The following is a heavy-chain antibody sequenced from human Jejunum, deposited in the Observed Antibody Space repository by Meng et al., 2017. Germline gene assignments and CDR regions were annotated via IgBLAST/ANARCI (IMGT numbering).Heavy chain of an antibody. Sequence: HVHLVKLESELKKPGASVKVVCKASGYTFSSQPANWVRQAPEQGLEWMGRINTRTGGTIYTQKFYGRVTMTRDTSISTAYMELSRLRSDDTAVYYCARELISYAFDYWGQGSLVTVSS. D-gene: IGHD1-26*01. CDR3: ARELISYAFDY. CDR1: GYTFSSQP. J-gene: IGHJ4*02. V-gene: IGHV1-2*06. CDR2: INTRTGGT.